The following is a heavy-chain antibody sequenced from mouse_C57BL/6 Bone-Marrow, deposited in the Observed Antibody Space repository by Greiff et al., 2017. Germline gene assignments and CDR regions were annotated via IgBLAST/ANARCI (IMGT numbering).Heavy chain of an antibody. CDR2: IHPNSGST. Sequence: QVQLQQPGAELVKPGASVKLSCKASGYTFTSYWMHWVKQRPGQGLEWIGMIHPNSGSTNYNAKFKSKATLTVDKSSSTAYMQLSSPTSEDSAVYSWGPVDYNLFYWEIDVWGTGTTVTVSS. V-gene: IGHV1-64*01. D-gene: IGHD1-3*01. J-gene: IGHJ1*03. CDR1: GYTFTSYW. CDR3: GPVDYNLFYWEIDV.